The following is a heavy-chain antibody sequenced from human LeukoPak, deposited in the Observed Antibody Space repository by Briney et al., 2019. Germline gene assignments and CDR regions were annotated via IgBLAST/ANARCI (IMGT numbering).Heavy chain of an antibody. CDR3: AIVYGDYYFDY. V-gene: IGHV3-23*01. CDR1: GFTFSSYA. CDR2: ISGSGGST. Sequence: GGSLRLSCAASGFTFSSYAMSWVRQAPGKGLEWVSAISGSGGSTYYAGSVKGRFTISRDNSKNTLYLQMNSLRAEDTAVYYCAIVYGDYYFDYWGQGTLVTVSS. J-gene: IGHJ4*02. D-gene: IGHD4-17*01.